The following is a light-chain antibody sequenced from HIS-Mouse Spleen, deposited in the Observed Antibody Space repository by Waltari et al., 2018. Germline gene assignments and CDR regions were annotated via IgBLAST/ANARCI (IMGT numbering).Light chain of an antibody. Sequence: EIVLTQSPATLSLSPGERATLSCGASQSVSRSYLAWYQQKPGLAPRLLLSDASSRATGIPDRCSGSGSGTDFTLTISRLEPEDFAVYYCQQYGSSPLTFGGGTKVEIK. J-gene: IGKJ4*01. V-gene: IGKV3D-20*01. CDR1: QSVSRSY. CDR2: DAS. CDR3: QQYGSSPLT.